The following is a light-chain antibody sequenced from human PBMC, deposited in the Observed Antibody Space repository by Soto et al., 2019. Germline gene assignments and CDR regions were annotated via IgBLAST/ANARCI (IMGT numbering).Light chain of an antibody. J-gene: IGKJ1*01. CDR1: HIFPFC. V-gene: IGKV1-5*01. Sequence: DIQMTQSPSTLSASEGDTVTTTCRASHIFPFCWAWYQQKPGKPPKLLIFDASSLESGVPSRFSGSGSGTEFTLTISSLQPDDFATYYCQLYNSYSWTFGQGTKVEIK. CDR3: QLYNSYSWT. CDR2: DAS.